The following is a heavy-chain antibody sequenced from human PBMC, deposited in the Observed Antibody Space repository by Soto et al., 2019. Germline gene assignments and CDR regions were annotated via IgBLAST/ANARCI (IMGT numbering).Heavy chain of an antibody. Sequence: ETLSLTCTVSGGSISRYYWSWIRQPAGKGLEWIGRIYTSGSTNYNPSLKSRVTMSVDTSKNQFSLKLSSVTAADTAVYYCSRRIAVAGDAFDIWCQGTLVTVSS. CDR2: IYTSGST. CDR1: GGSISRYY. V-gene: IGHV4-4*07. D-gene: IGHD6-19*01. J-gene: IGHJ3*02. CDR3: SRRIAVAGDAFDI.